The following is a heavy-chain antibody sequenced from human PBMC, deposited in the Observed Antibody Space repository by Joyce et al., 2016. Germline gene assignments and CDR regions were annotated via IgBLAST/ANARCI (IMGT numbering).Heavy chain of an antibody. Sequence: QVQLVQSGAEVKKPGASVKVSCKTSGYTFTGHYLHWVRQAPGKGLEWMGWINPNSRDTLYSQKFQGRVTMTRDTSITTVYMDLSGLRCDDTAVYYCTRRSRTGSGFDYWGQGTLVTVSS. J-gene: IGHJ4*02. CDR2: INPNSRDT. V-gene: IGHV1-2*02. CDR1: GYTFTGHY. D-gene: IGHD1-14*01. CDR3: TRRSRTGSGFDY.